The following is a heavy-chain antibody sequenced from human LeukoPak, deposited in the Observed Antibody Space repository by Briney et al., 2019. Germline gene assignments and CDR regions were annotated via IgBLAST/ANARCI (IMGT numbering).Heavy chain of an antibody. Sequence: SETLSLTCTVSGGSISSYYWSWIRQPPGKGLEWIGYIYYSGSTNYNPSLKSRVTISVDTSKNQFSLKLSSVTAADTAVYYCAKVGGYYYYMDVWGKGTTVTISS. D-gene: IGHD2-15*01. CDR3: AKVGGYYYYMDV. J-gene: IGHJ6*03. CDR2: IYYSGST. CDR1: GGSISSYY. V-gene: IGHV4-59*01.